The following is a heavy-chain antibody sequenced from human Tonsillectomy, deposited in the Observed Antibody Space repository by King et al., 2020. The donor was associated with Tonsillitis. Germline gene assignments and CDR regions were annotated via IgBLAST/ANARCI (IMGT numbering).Heavy chain of an antibody. CDR3: ARDMGYSHGPDY. V-gene: IGHV3-43D*03. D-gene: IGHD5-18*01. CDR2: INWDGGST. J-gene: IGHJ4*02. CDR1: GFTFDDYA. Sequence: QLVESGGVVVQPGGSLRLSCAASGFTFDDYAMHWVRHAPGKGLEWVSFINWDGGSTYYADSVKGRFTISRDNSKNSLYLQMNSLRAEDTALYYCARDMGYSHGPDYWGQGTLVTVSS.